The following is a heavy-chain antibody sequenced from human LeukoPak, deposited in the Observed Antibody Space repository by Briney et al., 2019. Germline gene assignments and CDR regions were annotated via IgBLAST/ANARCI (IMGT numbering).Heavy chain of an antibody. CDR2: IYYSGST. CDR1: GGSISSHY. V-gene: IGHV4-59*11. D-gene: IGHD1-1*01. J-gene: IGHJ4*02. CDR3: ARYDDETSFDY. Sequence: SETLSLTCTVSGGSISSHYWSWIRQPPGKGLEWIGYIYYSGSTNYNPSLKSRGTISIDTSKNQFSLKLSSVTAADTAVYYCARYDDETSFDYWGQGTLVTVSS.